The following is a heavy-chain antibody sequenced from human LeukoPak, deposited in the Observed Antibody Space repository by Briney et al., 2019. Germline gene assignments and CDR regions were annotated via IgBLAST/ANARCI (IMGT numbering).Heavy chain of an antibody. D-gene: IGHD3-22*01. V-gene: IGHV4-59*01. Sequence: SETLSLTCIVSGGSIMSYYWSWIRQPPGKGLEWIGYIYYSGSTNYNPSLKGRVTISVDTSNNQFSLKLRSVTAADTAVYYCAREDDGSGYYNYWGQGTLVTVSS. J-gene: IGHJ4*02. CDR1: GGSIMSYY. CDR3: AREDDGSGYYNY. CDR2: IYYSGST.